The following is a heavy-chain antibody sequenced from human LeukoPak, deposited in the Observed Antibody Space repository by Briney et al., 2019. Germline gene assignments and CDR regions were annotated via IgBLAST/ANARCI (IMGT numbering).Heavy chain of an antibody. V-gene: IGHV4-39*01. CDR1: GGSISSSSYY. Sequence: SETLSLTCTVSGGSISSSSYYWGWIRQPPGTGLEWIGSIYYSGSTYYNPSLKSRVTISVATSKNQFSLKLSSVHPADTAVYYRARRPLKDYDILTGSTPYYMDVWGKGTTVTVS. CDR3: ARRPLKDYDILTGSTPYYMDV. D-gene: IGHD3-9*01. J-gene: IGHJ6*03. CDR2: IYYSGST.